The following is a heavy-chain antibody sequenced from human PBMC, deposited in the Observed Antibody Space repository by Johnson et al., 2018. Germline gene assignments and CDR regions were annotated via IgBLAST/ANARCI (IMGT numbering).Heavy chain of an antibody. V-gene: IGHV3-7*03. Sequence: EVQLVESGGGLVRPGGSLRLSCAASGFRFRIYQMTWVRPAPGKGLEWVANIKEGGSEKHEVDSVKGRFSISRDNAKKSLSLQMNSLRAGDTALYYCVKENDTGEVGGWAAMDVWGQGTTVIVSS. J-gene: IGHJ6*02. CDR3: VKENDTGEVGGWAAMDV. D-gene: IGHD1-1*01. CDR1: GFRFRIYQ. CDR2: IKEGGSEK.